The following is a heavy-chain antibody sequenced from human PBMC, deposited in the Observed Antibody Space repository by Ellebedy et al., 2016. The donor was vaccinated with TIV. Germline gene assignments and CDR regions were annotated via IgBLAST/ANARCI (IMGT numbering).Heavy chain of an antibody. V-gene: IGHV3-23*01. CDR3: AKDPQDIVVVPALGGFDP. CDR1: GFTFSSYA. Sequence: GESLKISCAASGFTFSSYAMSWVRQAPGKGLEWVSAISGSGGSTYYADSVKGRFTISRDNSKNTLYLQMNSLRAEDTAVYYCAKDPQDIVVVPALGGFDPWGQGTLVTVSS. CDR2: ISGSGGST. D-gene: IGHD2-2*01. J-gene: IGHJ5*02.